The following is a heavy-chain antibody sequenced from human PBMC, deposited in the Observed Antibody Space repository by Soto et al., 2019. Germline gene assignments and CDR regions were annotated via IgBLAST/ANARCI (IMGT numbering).Heavy chain of an antibody. CDR3: ARSQGSSTSLEIYYYYYYGMDV. V-gene: IGHV1-69*13. CDR2: IIPISGTA. Sequence: ASVKVSCKASGGTFSSCAISWVRQAPGQGLEWMGGIIPISGTANYAQKFQGRVTITADESTSTAYMELSSLRSEDTAVYYCARSQGSSTSLEIYYYYYYGMDVWGQGTTVTVSS. J-gene: IGHJ6*02. CDR1: GGTFSSCA. D-gene: IGHD2-2*01.